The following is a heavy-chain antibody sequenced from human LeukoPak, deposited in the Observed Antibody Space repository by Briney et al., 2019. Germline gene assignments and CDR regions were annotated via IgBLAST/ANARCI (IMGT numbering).Heavy chain of an antibody. CDR2: INSDGSST. CDR1: GFTFSSYW. D-gene: IGHD5-18*01. Sequence: PGGSLRLSCAASGFTFSSYWMHWVRHAPGKGLVWVSRINSDGSSTIYADSVKGRFTISRDNAKNTLYLQMNSLRAEDTAVYYCARGQLWTDFDYWGQGTLVTVSS. J-gene: IGHJ4*02. V-gene: IGHV3-74*01. CDR3: ARGQLWTDFDY.